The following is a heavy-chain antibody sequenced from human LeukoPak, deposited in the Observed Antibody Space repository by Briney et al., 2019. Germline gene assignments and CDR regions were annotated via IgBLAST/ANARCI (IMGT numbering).Heavy chain of an antibody. J-gene: IGHJ4*02. CDR2: IWYDGSNK. CDR3: AKDRRAYSSSAFDY. V-gene: IGHV3-33*06. D-gene: IGHD6-6*01. Sequence: GRSLGLSCAASGFTFSSYGMHWVRQAPGKGLEWVAVIWYDGSNKYYADSVKGRFTISRDNSKNTLYLQMNSLRAEDTAVYYCAKDRRAYSSSAFDYWGQGTLVTVSS. CDR1: GFTFSSYG.